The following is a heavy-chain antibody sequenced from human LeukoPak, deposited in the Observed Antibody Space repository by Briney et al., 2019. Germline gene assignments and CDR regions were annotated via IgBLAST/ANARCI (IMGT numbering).Heavy chain of an antibody. CDR1: GFTFSSYA. CDR2: IKSKYDDETK. V-gene: IGHV3-15*01. Sequence: GGSLRLSCAASGFTFSSYAMSWVRQAPGKGLEWVARIKSKYDDETKDYAAPVKGRFTISRDDSKNTVILQMNTLQTEDTAVYYCTTDLPIYLPQVDYWGQGTLVTV. CDR3: TTDLPIYLPQVDY. D-gene: IGHD5/OR15-5a*01. J-gene: IGHJ4*02.